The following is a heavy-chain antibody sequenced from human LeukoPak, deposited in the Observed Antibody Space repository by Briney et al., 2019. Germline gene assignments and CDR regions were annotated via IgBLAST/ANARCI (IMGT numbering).Heavy chain of an antibody. CDR1: GCTFTGYY. J-gene: IGHJ4*02. CDR3: ARDENQVTYYYDSSGYYYNY. CDR2: INPNSGGT. Sequence: ASVKVSCKASGCTFTGYYMHWVRQAPGQGLEWMGWINPNSGGTNYAQKFQGRVTMTRDTSTSTVYMELSSLRSEDTAVYYCARDENQVTYYYDSSGYYYNYWGQGTLVTVSS. V-gene: IGHV1-2*02. D-gene: IGHD3-22*01.